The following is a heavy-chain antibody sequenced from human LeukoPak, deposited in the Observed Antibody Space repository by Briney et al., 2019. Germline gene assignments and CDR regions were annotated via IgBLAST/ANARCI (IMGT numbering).Heavy chain of an antibody. CDR2: ISISSSII. CDR3: ARGIGYCSGGSCYSYFDY. D-gene: IGHD2-15*01. CDR1: GFTFSSYS. J-gene: IGHJ4*02. Sequence: PGGSLRLSCAASGFTFSSYSMNWVRQAPGKGLEWVSYISISSSIIYYADSVKGRFTISRDNAKNSLYLQMNSLRAEDTAVYYCARGIGYCSGGSCYSYFDYWGQGTLVTVSS. V-gene: IGHV3-48*01.